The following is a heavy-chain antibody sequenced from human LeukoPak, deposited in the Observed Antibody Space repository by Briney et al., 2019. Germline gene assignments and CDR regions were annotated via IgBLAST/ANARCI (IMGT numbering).Heavy chain of an antibody. CDR3: AREYYYDSSGPAGIDY. V-gene: IGHV4-59*12. CDR1: GGSISGYY. D-gene: IGHD3-22*01. J-gene: IGHJ4*02. Sequence: PSETLSLTCTVSGGSISGYYWSWIRQPPGKGLEWIGYIYYSGSTYYNPSLKSRVTISVDTSKNQFSLKLSSVTAADTAVYYCAREYYYDSSGPAGIDYWGQGTLVTVSS. CDR2: IYYSGST.